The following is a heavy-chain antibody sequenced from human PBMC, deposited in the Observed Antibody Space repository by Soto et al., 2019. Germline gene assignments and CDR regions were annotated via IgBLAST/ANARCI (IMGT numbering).Heavy chain of an antibody. V-gene: IGHV3-20*04. J-gene: IGHJ3*01. CDR2: ITWNSGST. Sequence: EVELVESGGGVVRPGGSLRLSCAASGFRFDDFGMSWVRQAPGKGLEWVSGITWNSGSTGYADSVKGRFRISRDNAKNSLYLQMDILRAEDTAFGYCARDGGVAVAVDAFDLWGQGTMVTVSS. CDR1: GFRFDDFG. CDR3: ARDGGVAVAVDAFDL. D-gene: IGHD6-19*01.